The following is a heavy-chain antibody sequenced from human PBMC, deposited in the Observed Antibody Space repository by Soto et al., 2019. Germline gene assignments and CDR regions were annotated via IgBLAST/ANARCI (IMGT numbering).Heavy chain of an antibody. CDR2: IYYSGNT. CDR1: GGSISSGGYF. CDR3: ARGAVGATIYFDY. V-gene: IGHV4-31*03. D-gene: IGHD1-26*01. J-gene: IGHJ4*02. Sequence: QVQLQESGPGLVKPSQTLSLTCTVSGGSISSGGYFWSWIRQHPGKGLEWIGYIYYSGNTFYNPSLKTRVSISVYTSKNQFSLKLSSVTAADTAVYYCARGAVGATIYFDYWGQGTLVTVSS.